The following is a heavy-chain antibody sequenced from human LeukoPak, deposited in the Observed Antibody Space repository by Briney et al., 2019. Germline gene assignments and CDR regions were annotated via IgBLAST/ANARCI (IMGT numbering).Heavy chain of an antibody. Sequence: SETLSLTCAVSADSFSSHYWTWIRQPPGKGLEWIGYISYIGSTNYNPSLQSRVTISIDTSKNQFSLKLSSVPAADTAVYYCARDLVTVTKGFDIWGQGTMVSVSS. CDR1: ADSFSSHY. CDR2: ISYIGST. CDR3: ARDLVTVTKGFDI. V-gene: IGHV4-59*11. D-gene: IGHD4-17*01. J-gene: IGHJ3*02.